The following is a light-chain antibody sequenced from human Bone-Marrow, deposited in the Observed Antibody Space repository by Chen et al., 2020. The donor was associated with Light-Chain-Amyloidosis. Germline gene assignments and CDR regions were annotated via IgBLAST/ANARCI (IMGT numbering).Light chain of an antibody. CDR1: DLPTKY. CDR3: QSADSSGTYEVI. V-gene: IGLV3-25*03. CDR2: IDT. J-gene: IGLJ2*01. Sequence: SYELTQPPSVSVSPGQTARITCSGDDLPTKYAYWYQQKPGQAPVLVIHIDTERPSGISERFSGSSSGTTATLTISGVQAEDEADYPCQSADSSGTYEVIFGGGTKLTVL.